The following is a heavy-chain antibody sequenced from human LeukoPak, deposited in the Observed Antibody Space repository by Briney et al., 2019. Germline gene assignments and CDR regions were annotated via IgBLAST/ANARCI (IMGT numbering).Heavy chain of an antibody. Sequence: SETLSLTCSVSGGSFSSYYWSWIRQPPGKGLEWIGYIYYSGSANYNPSLKSRVTISVDTSKNQFSLKLGSVTAVDTAVYYCARATRYHFDYWGQGTLVTVSS. J-gene: IGHJ4*02. V-gene: IGHV4-59*01. D-gene: IGHD1-1*01. CDR1: GGSFSSYY. CDR3: ARATRYHFDY. CDR2: IYYSGSA.